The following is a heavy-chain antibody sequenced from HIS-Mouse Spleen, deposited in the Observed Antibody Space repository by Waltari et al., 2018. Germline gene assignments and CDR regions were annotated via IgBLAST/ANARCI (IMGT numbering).Heavy chain of an antibody. J-gene: IGHJ4*02. CDR1: GFTVSSNY. V-gene: IGHV3-53*01. Sequence: EVQLVESGGGLIQPGGSLRLSCAASGFTVSSNYMSWVRQAPGKGLEWVSVIYSGGSTYSADSVKGRFTISRDNSKNTLYLQMNSLRAEDTAVYYCAGGVGSSWYYFDYWGQGTLVTVSS. CDR3: AGGVGSSWYYFDY. CDR2: IYSGGST. D-gene: IGHD6-13*01.